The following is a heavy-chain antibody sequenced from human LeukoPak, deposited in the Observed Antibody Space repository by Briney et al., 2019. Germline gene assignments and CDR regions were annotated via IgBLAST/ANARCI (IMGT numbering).Heavy chain of an antibody. CDR2: ISYDGSYK. CDR1: ESTFSTYG. Sequence: PGGSLRLSCAASESTFSTYGMHWVRQAPGKGLEWVAVISYDGSYKFYADSVKGRFTISRDNSKNTLYLQMNSLRAEDTAVYYCAKDLYCSGGSCYSLDYWGQGTLVTVSS. V-gene: IGHV3-30*18. J-gene: IGHJ4*02. D-gene: IGHD2-15*01. CDR3: AKDLYCSGGSCYSLDY.